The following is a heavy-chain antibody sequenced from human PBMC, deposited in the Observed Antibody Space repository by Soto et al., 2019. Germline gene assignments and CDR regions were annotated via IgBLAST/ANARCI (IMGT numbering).Heavy chain of an antibody. Sequence: QVQLQESGPGLVKPSQTLSLTCTVSGGSISSGGYYWSWIRQHPGKGLEWIGYIYYSGSTYYNPSLKSRVTISVDTSKNQFSLKLSSVTAADTAVYYCARCPYYYDSSGYYSPWDAFDIWGQGTMVTVSS. CDR2: IYYSGST. CDR1: GGSISSGGYY. D-gene: IGHD3-22*01. V-gene: IGHV4-31*03. J-gene: IGHJ3*02. CDR3: ARCPYYYDSSGYYSPWDAFDI.